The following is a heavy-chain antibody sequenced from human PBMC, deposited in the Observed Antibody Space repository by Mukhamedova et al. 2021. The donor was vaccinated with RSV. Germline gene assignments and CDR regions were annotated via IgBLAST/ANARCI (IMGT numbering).Heavy chain of an antibody. Sequence: GKGLVWVSRINSDGTSATYADFVKGRFTMSRDNAKNTLYLQMNSLRAEDTAVYYCARFSPTSGTAVAGGLWGQGTLVTVSS. CDR3: ARFSPTSGTAVAGGL. CDR2: INSDGTSA. D-gene: IGHD6-19*01. V-gene: IGHV3-74*01. J-gene: IGHJ4*02.